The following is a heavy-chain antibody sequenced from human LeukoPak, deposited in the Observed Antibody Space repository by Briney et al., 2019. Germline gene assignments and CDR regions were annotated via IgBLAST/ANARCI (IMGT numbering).Heavy chain of an antibody. Sequence: SETLSLTCAVYGGSFSGYYWSWIRQPPGKGLEWTGEINHSGSTNYNPSLKSRVTISVDTSKNQFSLKLSSVTAADTAVYYCARGRTTPRYYYYGMDVWGQGTTVTVSS. V-gene: IGHV4-34*01. CDR1: GGSFSGYY. J-gene: IGHJ6*02. D-gene: IGHD4-17*01. CDR3: ARGRTTPRYYYYGMDV. CDR2: INHSGST.